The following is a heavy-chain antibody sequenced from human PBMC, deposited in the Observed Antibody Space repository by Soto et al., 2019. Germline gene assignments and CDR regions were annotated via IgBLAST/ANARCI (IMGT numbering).Heavy chain of an antibody. V-gene: IGHV3-7*01. D-gene: IGHD6-6*01. CDR3: ARVGSIAARPPFLFDH. CDR1: GFTFSSYW. CDR2: IKQDGSEK. J-gene: IGHJ4*02. Sequence: PGGSLRLSCAASGFTFSSYWMSWVRQAPGKGLEWVANIKQDGSEKYYVDSVKGRFTISRDNAKNSLYLQMNSLRAEDTAVYYCARVGSIAARPPFLFDHWGQGTLVTVSS.